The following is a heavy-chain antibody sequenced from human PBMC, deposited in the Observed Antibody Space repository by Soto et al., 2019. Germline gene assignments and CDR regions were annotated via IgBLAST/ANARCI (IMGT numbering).Heavy chain of an antibody. CDR2: ISWNSGSI. Sequence: GGSLRLSCAASGFTFDDYAMHWVRQAPGKGLEWVSGISWNSGSIGYADSVKGRFTISRDNAKNSLYLQMNSLRAEDTALYYCAKDKYSSSYIDCWGQGTLVTVSS. CDR3: AKDKYSSSYIDC. V-gene: IGHV3-9*01. CDR1: GFTFDDYA. J-gene: IGHJ4*02. D-gene: IGHD6-13*01.